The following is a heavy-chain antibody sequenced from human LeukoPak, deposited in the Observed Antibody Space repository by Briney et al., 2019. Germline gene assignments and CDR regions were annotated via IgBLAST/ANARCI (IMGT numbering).Heavy chain of an antibody. CDR1: GASISNYY. Sequence: SETLSLTCTVSGASISNYYWSWIRQPPGKGLEWIGYIYYSGSTNYNPSLKSRVTISVDTSKNQFSLKLSSVTAADTAVYYCARAVYYYGMDVWGQGTTVTVSS. CDR2: IYYSGST. CDR3: ARAVYYYGMDV. J-gene: IGHJ6*02. V-gene: IGHV4-59*12.